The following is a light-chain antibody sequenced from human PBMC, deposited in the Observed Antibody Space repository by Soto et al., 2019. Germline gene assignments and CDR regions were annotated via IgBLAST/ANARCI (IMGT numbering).Light chain of an antibody. Sequence: DIQMTQSPSSLSAFVGDRVTITCRASQSIGTYLNWYHHKPGKAPKLLIYGASSLQSGVPSRFRGSGSGTDFTLTITSLQPEDFATYYCQQSYSAPITFGQGTRLEIK. CDR1: QSIGTY. J-gene: IGKJ5*01. V-gene: IGKV1-39*01. CDR3: QQSYSAPIT. CDR2: GAS.